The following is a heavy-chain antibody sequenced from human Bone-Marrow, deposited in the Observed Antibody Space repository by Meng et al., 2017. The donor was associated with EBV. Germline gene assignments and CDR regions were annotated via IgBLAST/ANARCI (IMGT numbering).Heavy chain of an antibody. CDR3: ARGTLTY. Sequence: GQLAQSGAEGKKPGASVKLSCKAFGYTFTTYYIHWVRQAPGQGLEWMGIINPSGGATSYAQKFQGRVTLTRDTSTSTVYMELSSLKSEDTAVYYCARGTLTYWGQGTLVTVSS. CDR1: GYTFTTYY. V-gene: IGHV1-46*01. CDR2: INPSGGAT. J-gene: IGHJ4*02.